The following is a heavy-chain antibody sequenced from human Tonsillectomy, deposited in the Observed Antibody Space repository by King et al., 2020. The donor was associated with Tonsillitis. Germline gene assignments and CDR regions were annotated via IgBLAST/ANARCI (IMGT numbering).Heavy chain of an antibody. CDR1: GFTFDDYA. Sequence: VQLVESGGGLVQPGRSLRLSCAASGFTFDDYAMHWVRQAPGKGLEWVSGISWNSGSIGYADSVKGRFTISRDNAQNSLYLQMNSLRAEDTALYYCAKDITATVTSQDYWGQGTLVTVSS. V-gene: IGHV3-9*01. CDR3: AKDITATVTSQDY. CDR2: ISWNSGSI. D-gene: IGHD4-11*01. J-gene: IGHJ4*02.